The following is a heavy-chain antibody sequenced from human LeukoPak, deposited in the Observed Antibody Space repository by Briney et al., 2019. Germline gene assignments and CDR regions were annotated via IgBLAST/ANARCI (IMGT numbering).Heavy chain of an antibody. J-gene: IGHJ3*02. Sequence: PETLSLTCAVYGGSFSGYYWSWIRQPPGKGLEWIGEINHSGSTNYNPSLKSRVTISVDTSKNQFSLKLSSVTAADTAVYYCARGIDIVVVPAARDLNAFDIWGQGTMVTVSS. CDR1: GGSFSGYY. D-gene: IGHD2-2*01. CDR3: ARGIDIVVVPAARDLNAFDI. V-gene: IGHV4-34*01. CDR2: INHSGST.